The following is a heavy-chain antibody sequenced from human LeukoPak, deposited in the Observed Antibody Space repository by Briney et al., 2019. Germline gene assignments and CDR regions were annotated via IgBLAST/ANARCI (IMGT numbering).Heavy chain of an antibody. V-gene: IGHV4-39*01. D-gene: IGHD6-13*01. Sequence: SETLSLTCTVSGASISGSSYYWGWIRQPPGKGLEWIGSIYYSGSTYYNPSLKSRVTISVDTSKNQFSLKLSSVTAADTAVYYCAIHAGYSSICFDFDYWGQGTLVTVSS. CDR2: IYYSGST. CDR1: GASISGSSYY. J-gene: IGHJ4*02. CDR3: AIHAGYSSICFDFDY.